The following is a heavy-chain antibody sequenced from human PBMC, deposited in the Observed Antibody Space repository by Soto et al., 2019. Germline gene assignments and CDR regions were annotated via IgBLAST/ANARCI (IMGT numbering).Heavy chain of an antibody. CDR3: ARRFSVDYFDY. CDR1: GDSITSNSYF. V-gene: IGHV4-39*01. CDR2: IYYSGTT. J-gene: IGHJ4*02. Sequence: SETLSLTCTVSGDSITSNSYFWAWIRQPPGKGLEWIGSIYYSGTTYYNPSLKSRVTISVDRSKNQFSLKLSSVTAADTAVYYCARRFSVDYFDYWGQGALVTVSS.